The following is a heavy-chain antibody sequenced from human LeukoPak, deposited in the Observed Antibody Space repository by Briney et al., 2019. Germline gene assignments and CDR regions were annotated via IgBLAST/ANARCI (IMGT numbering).Heavy chain of an antibody. J-gene: IGHJ4*02. CDR1: GFTFSNYW. CDR3: ARGYNYANDFDS. Sequence: PGGSLRLSCVASGFTFSNYWMHWVRQAPGKGLVWVSRITSDGTATTYADSVKGRFTISRDNAKSTLYLQMNSLRVEDTALYYCARGYNYANDFDSWGQGTLVSVSS. D-gene: IGHD5-24*01. CDR2: ITSDGTAT. V-gene: IGHV3-74*01.